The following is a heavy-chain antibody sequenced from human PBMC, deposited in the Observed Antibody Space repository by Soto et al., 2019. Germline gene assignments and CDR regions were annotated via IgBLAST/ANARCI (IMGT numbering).Heavy chain of an antibody. Sequence: SLRLSCAASGFTFSSYSMNWVRQAPGKGLEWVSSISSSSSYIYYADSVKGRFTISRDNAKNSLYLQMNSLRAEDTAVYYCARAIVVVAPSDYWGQGTLVTVS. CDR3: ARAIVVVAPSDY. D-gene: IGHD2-15*01. CDR1: GFTFSSYS. V-gene: IGHV3-21*01. CDR2: ISSSSSYI. J-gene: IGHJ4*02.